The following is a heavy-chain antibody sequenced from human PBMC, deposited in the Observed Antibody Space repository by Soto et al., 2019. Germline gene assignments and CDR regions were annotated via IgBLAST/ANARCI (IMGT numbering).Heavy chain of an antibody. CDR2: GSCSGTT. D-gene: IGHD2-15*01. CDR1: GFSVSSGSFS. J-gene: IGHJ6*02. Sequence: SETLSLTCSGSGFSVSSGSFSWAWIRQRPGKGLDWIGCGSCSGTTNYNPSLKRRLTISVNTSNNQFPLKLSPSTAADTVVYYCARDQDAGYGMDVWGQGTTVTVSS. CDR3: ARDQDAGYGMDV. V-gene: IGHV4-61*01.